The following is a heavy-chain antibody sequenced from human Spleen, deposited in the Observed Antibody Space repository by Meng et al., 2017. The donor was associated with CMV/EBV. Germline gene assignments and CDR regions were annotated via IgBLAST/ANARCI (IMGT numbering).Heavy chain of an antibody. CDR2: ISSSSSYI. Sequence: GGSLRLSCAASGFTLSSYSMNWVRQAPGKGLEWVSSISSSSSYIYNADSLKGRFTISRDNAKNSLYLQMNSLRADDTALYYCARDLSASWSTFDMWGRGTMVTVSS. V-gene: IGHV3-21*04. CDR3: ARDLSASWSTFDM. D-gene: IGHD6-13*01. J-gene: IGHJ3*02. CDR1: GFTLSSYS.